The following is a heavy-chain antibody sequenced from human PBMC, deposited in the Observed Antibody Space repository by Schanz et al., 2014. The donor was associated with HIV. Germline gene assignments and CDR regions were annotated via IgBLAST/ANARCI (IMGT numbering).Heavy chain of an antibody. CDR2: VAHNGNVK. D-gene: IGHD3-10*01. CDR1: GFTFSNYG. Sequence: QVQLVESGGGVVQPGGSLRLSCAASGFTFSNYGMQWVRQAPGKGPEWVAVVAHNGNVKYYADSVKGRFAISRDNSKNTLLLQMNSLGAEDTAVYYCAKEGSSFSSTYHDSWGQGTLVTVSS. V-gene: IGHV3-30*18. J-gene: IGHJ4*02. CDR3: AKEGSSFSSTYHDS.